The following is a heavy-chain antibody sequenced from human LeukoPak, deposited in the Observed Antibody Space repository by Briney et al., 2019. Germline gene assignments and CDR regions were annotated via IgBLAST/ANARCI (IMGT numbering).Heavy chain of an antibody. CDR3: ARGDFDC. V-gene: IGHV3-7*01. CDR1: GFIFTNYF. J-gene: IGHJ4*02. CDR2: IKHDGSEK. Sequence: GGSLRLSCAASGFIFTNYFMSWVRQAPGKGLEWVASIKHDGSEKYYVDSVRGRFTISRDNTMNSLYLQMSSLRAEDTAVYYCARGDFDCWGQGTLVTVSS.